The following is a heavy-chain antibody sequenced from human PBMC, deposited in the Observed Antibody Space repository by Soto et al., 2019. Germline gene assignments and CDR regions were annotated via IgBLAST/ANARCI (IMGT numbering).Heavy chain of an antibody. CDR3: ARARLSGGSYFRFDP. V-gene: IGHV4-4*09. J-gene: IGHJ5*02. CDR1: DASISDYY. CDR2: IYSSGAS. D-gene: IGHD3-10*01. Sequence: PSETLSLTCSVSDASISDYYWTWTRQPPGRGLEWIGYIYSSGASHYNPSLKSRVTISVDTSKNQFSLNLNSVTAADTAVYYRARARLSGGSYFRFDPWGPGTLVTVSS.